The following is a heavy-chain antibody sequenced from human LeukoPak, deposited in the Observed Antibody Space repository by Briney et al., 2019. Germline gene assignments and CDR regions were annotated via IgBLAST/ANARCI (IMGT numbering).Heavy chain of an antibody. CDR3: ARGEYSGYYDY. D-gene: IGHD5-12*01. V-gene: IGHV4-34*01. CDR2: INHSGST. J-gene: IGHJ4*02. Sequence: SETLSLTCAGYGGSFSGYYWSWIRQPPGKGLEWIGEINHSGSTNYNPSLKSRVTISVDTSKNQFSLKLSSVTAADTAVYYCARGEYSGYYDYWGQGTLVTVSS. CDR1: GGSFSGYY.